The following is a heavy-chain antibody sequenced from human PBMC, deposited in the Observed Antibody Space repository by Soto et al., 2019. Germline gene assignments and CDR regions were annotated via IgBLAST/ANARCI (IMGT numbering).Heavy chain of an antibody. J-gene: IGHJ5*02. CDR3: ARMDSSGYYYLGFDP. CDR1: GGTFSTYA. D-gene: IGHD3-22*01. Sequence: SVKVSCKASGGTFSTYAISWVLQAPGQGFEWMGGIIPIFGTTNYAQKFQGRVTITADESTSTAYMELSSLRSEDTAVYYCARMDSSGYYYLGFDPWGQGTLVTVSS. CDR2: IIPIFGTT. V-gene: IGHV1-69*13.